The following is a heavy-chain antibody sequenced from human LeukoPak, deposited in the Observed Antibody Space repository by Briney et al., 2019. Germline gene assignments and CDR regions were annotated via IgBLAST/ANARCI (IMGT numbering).Heavy chain of an antibody. CDR1: GFTFSSYA. J-gene: IGHJ5*02. V-gene: IGHV3-30-3*01. CDR3: ARDIGAVASGGWFDP. D-gene: IGHD6-19*01. CDR2: ISYDGSSK. Sequence: SGRSLRLSGAASGFTFSSYAMHWVRQAPGKGLEWVAVISYDGSSKYYADSVKGRFTISRDNSKNTLYLQMNSLRAEDTAVYYCARDIGAVASGGWFDPWGQGTLVTVSS.